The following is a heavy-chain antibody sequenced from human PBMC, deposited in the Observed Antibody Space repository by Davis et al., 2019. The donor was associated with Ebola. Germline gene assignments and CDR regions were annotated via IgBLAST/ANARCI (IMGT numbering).Heavy chain of an antibody. CDR2: INHSGST. Sequence: PSETLSLTCAVYGGSFSGYYWSWIRQPPGKGLEWIGEINHSGSTNYNPSLKSRVTISVDTSKNQFSLKLSSVTAADTAVYYCARGLQTGDYFDYWGQGTLVTVSS. D-gene: IGHD7-27*01. CDR1: GGSFSGYY. J-gene: IGHJ4*02. CDR3: ARGLQTGDYFDY. V-gene: IGHV4-34*01.